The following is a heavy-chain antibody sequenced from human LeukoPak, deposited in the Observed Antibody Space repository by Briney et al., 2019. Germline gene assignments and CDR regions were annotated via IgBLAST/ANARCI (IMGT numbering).Heavy chain of an antibody. J-gene: IGHJ4*02. Sequence: PSETLSLTCTVSGGSISSGGYYWSRIRQHPGKGLEWIGYIYYSGSTYYNPSLKSRVTISVDTSKNQFSLKLSSVTAADTAVYYCARVGCSSTSCYFFDYWGQGTLVTVSS. CDR2: IYYSGST. D-gene: IGHD2-2*01. CDR3: ARVGCSSTSCYFFDY. CDR1: GGSISSGGYY. V-gene: IGHV4-31*03.